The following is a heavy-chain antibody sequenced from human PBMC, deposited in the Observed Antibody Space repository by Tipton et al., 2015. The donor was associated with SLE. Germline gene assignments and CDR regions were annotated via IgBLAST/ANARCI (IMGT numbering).Heavy chain of an antibody. CDR1: GVSVGNNY. CDR3: AKDLMGAGHDAFDI. CDR2: IYSGGST. D-gene: IGHD1-26*01. Sequence: GSLRLSCAASGVSVGNNYMTWVRQAPGKGLEWVSLIYSGGSTYYADSVKGRFIISRDNSKNTLDLQMNSLRVEDTAVYYCAKDLMGAGHDAFDIWGQGTMVTVSS. V-gene: IGHV3-53*01. J-gene: IGHJ3*02.